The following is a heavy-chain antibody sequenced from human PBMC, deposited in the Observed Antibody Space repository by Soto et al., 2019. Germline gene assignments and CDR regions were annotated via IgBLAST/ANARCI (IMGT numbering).Heavy chain of an antibody. J-gene: IGHJ6*02. Sequence: NPSEILSLTYSVSGGSIISYYWSWIRQPPGKGVERVGHIYYSGSTNYNPSLKSRVTISVDMSKNHFSLKLSSVTAADTAVHYCAGGPISGSGSHYYCYLGKDVWGDGTTVTDS. D-gene: IGHD3-10*01. CDR3: AGGPISGSGSHYYCYLGKDV. CDR2: IYYSGST. CDR1: GGSIISYY. V-gene: IGHV4-59*01.